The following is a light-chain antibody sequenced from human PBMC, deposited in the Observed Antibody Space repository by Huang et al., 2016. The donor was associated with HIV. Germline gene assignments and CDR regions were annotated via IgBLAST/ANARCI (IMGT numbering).Light chain of an antibody. CDR2: GAS. V-gene: IGKV3-15*01. J-gene: IGKJ1*01. Sequence: EIVMSQSPATLSVSPGDRATLSCRASQTVTTNLAWYQQKPGQSPRLPIYGASTRATGIPAMFSGSWSGTEFTLTISSLQSEDFAVYYCQQYNNWPPWTFGQGTKVEMK. CDR3: QQYNNWPPWT. CDR1: QTVTTN.